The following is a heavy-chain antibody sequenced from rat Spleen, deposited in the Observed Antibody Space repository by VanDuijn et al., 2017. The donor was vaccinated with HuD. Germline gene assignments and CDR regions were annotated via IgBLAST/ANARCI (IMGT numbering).Heavy chain of an antibody. J-gene: IGHJ2*01. V-gene: IGHV2-4*01. CDR2: IWTGGST. Sequence: QLQLKESGPGLVQPSQTLSLTCTVSGFSLSNYGVMWVRQPPGKGLEWMGLIWTGGSTVYNSLLKSRLTISRDISKSQVFLKMNSLQSEDTATYYCARDAGILRYWGQGVMVTVSS. D-gene: IGHD1-6*01. CDR3: ARDAGILRY. CDR1: GFSLSNYG.